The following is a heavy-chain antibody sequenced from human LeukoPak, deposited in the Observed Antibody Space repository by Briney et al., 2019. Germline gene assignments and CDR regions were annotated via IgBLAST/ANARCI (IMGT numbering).Heavy chain of an antibody. D-gene: IGHD4-17*01. CDR3: ARIPRTTGMDV. J-gene: IGHJ6*02. Sequence: GESLEISCKGSGYRFTSYWIGRVRQVPGKGLEWMGIIYPGDSDTRYSPFFQGQVTFSADKSISTAYLQWSSLKASDTAMYYCARIPRTTGMDVWGQGTTVTVSS. CDR1: GYRFTSYW. V-gene: IGHV5-51*01. CDR2: IYPGDSDT.